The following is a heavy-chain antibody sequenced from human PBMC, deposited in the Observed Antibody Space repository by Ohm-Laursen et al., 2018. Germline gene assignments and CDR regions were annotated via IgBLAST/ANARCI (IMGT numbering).Heavy chain of an antibody. CDR2: ATGSGRYT. CDR3: TKGLSGGTGHGNWFDP. D-gene: IGHD3-10*01. Sequence: GSLRLSCSASGFTLSFYAMSWVRQAPGKGLEWVSVATGSGRYTYYRDSVKGRFTISRDNSKNTLYLQMSSLRVEDTAVYYCTKGLSGGTGHGNWFDPWGQGTLVIVSS. J-gene: IGHJ5*02. CDR1: GFTLSFYA. V-gene: IGHV3-23*01.